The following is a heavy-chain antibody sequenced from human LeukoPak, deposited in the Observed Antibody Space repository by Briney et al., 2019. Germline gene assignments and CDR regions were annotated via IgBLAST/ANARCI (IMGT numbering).Heavy chain of an antibody. CDR2: ISRSGGST. CDR3: ARGSFWQWLVLADY. D-gene: IGHD6-19*01. V-gene: IGHV3-23*01. CDR1: GFTLGTYD. Sequence: GGSLRLSCAASGFTLGTYDMYWVRQAPGKGLECVSSISRSGGSTYYADSVKGRFTISRDNSKNTLYLQMNSLRAEDTAVYYCARGSFWQWLVLADYWGQGTLVTVSS. J-gene: IGHJ4*02.